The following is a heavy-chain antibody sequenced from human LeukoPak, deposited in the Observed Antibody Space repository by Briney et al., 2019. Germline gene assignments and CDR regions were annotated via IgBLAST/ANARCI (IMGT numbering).Heavy chain of an antibody. CDR2: ISSSGSTI. Sequence: TGGSLRLSCAASGFTFSSYEMNWVSQAPGKGLEWVSYISSSGSTIYYADSVKGRFTISRDNAKNSLYLQMNSLRAEDTAVYYCARDRAQELWFGEPTNYYYGMDVWGQGTTVTVSS. V-gene: IGHV3-48*03. CDR1: GFTFSSYE. CDR3: ARDRAQELWFGEPTNYYYGMDV. D-gene: IGHD3-10*01. J-gene: IGHJ6*02.